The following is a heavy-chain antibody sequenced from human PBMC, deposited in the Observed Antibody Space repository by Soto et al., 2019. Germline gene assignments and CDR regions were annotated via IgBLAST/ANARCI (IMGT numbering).Heavy chain of an antibody. CDR2: ISGSGGST. Sequence: GGSLRLSCAASGFTFSSYAMSWVRQAPGKGLEWVSAISGSGGSTYYADSVKGRFTISRDNSKNTLYLQMNSLRAEDTAVYYCAKSGAGYYGSPFPNWFDPWGQGTLVTVSS. V-gene: IGHV3-23*01. CDR1: GFTFSSYA. CDR3: AKSGAGYYGSPFPNWFDP. J-gene: IGHJ5*02. D-gene: IGHD3-10*01.